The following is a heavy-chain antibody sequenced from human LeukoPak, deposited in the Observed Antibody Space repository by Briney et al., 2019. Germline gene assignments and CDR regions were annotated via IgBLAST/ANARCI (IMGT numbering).Heavy chain of an antibody. CDR2: ISGSGGAT. CDR3: AGGSFYGSGSYYNDWFDP. V-gene: IGHV3-23*01. D-gene: IGHD3-10*01. CDR1: GITFSSYA. Sequence: KPGGSLRLSCAASGITFSSYAMSWVRQPPGKGLEWVSAISGSGGATYYADSVKGRFTISRDNSKNTLYLQVKSLRAEDTAVYYCAGGSFYGSGSYYNDWFDPWGQGTLVTVSS. J-gene: IGHJ5*02.